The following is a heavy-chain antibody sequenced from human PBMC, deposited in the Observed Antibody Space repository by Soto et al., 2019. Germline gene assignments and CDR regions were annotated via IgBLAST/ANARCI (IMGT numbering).Heavy chain of an antibody. CDR3: ATTRGIAVGGSFDY. D-gene: IGHD6-13*01. Sequence: QLQLQESGPGLVKPSETLSVTCTVSGCSISSSSSYWGWIRQPPGKGLEWIVTIYSVSTYSNPSLKSRVTISGDTSKNQFSLKLSSVAAADTAIYFCATTRGIAVGGSFDYWGQGTLVTVSS. CDR2: IYSVST. CDR1: GCSISSSSSY. J-gene: IGHJ4*02. V-gene: IGHV4-39*01.